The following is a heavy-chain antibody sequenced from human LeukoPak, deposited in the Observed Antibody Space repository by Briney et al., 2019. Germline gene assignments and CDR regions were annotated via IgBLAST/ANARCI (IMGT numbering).Heavy chain of an antibody. CDR1: GFMFSNFA. J-gene: IGHJ4*02. Sequence: QTGGSLRLSCAASGFMFSNFAMSWVRQAPGKGLEWVSTIYYSGGNTYSADSVKGRFTISRDNAKNTLYLQMNSLRAEDTAVYYCAKAQGQAVVPRRFDYWGQGTLVTVSS. D-gene: IGHD2-2*01. CDR2: IYYSGGNT. CDR3: AKAQGQAVVPRRFDY. V-gene: IGHV3-23*01.